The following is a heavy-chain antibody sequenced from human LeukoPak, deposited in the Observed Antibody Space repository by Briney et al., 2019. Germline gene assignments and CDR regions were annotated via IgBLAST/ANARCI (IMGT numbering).Heavy chain of an antibody. D-gene: IGHD6-6*01. J-gene: IGHJ4*02. CDR3: ARSRYSTSSGGFDY. Sequence: GGSLGLSCAASGFTFRDFWMHWVRQAPGKGLVWVSRINSDGSNITYADSVKGRFTISRDNAKNTLYLQMNSLRGEDTAVYYCARSRYSTSSGGFDYWGQGILVTVSS. CDR2: INSDGSNI. CDR1: GFTFRDFW. V-gene: IGHV3-74*01.